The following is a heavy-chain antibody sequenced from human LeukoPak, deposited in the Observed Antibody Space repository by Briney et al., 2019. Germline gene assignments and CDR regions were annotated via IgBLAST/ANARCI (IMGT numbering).Heavy chain of an antibody. D-gene: IGHD3-10*01. CDR2: ISGSGGST. J-gene: IGHJ4*02. CDR1: GFTFSSYA. CDR3: AKSGQFDY. V-gene: IGHV3-23*01. Sequence: GGSLRLSCAASGFTFSSYAMSWVRQAPGKGLERVSAISGSGGSTYYADSVKGRSTISRDSSKNTLYLQLNSLRAEDTAVYYCAKSGQFDYWGQGTLVTVSS.